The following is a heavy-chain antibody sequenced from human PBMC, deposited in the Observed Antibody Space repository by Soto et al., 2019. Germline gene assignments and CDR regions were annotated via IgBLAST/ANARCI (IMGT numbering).Heavy chain of an antibody. CDR2: IYSGGTT. J-gene: IGHJ4*02. CDR1: GFTVSTNY. Sequence: EVPLVESGGGLVQPGGSLRLSCAASGFTVSTNYMSWVRQAPGKGLEWVSIIYSGGTTYYADSVKGRFTISRDNSKNTLYLQMNSLRVEDTAVYYCAREMTYWGQGTLVTVSS. CDR3: AREMTY. V-gene: IGHV3-66*01.